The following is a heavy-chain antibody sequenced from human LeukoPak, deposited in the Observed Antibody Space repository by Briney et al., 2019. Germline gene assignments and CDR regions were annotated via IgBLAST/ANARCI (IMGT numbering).Heavy chain of an antibody. V-gene: IGHV4-31*03. CDR1: GGSISSGGYS. CDR3: ARAALPPTVPNGIDY. Sequence: SETLSLTCTVSGGSISSGGYSWSWIRQHPGKGLEWIGYIYYSGSTYYNPSLKSRVTISVDTSKNQFSLKLSSVTAADTAVYYCARAALPPTVPNGIDYWGQGTLVTVSS. J-gene: IGHJ4*02. CDR2: IYYSGST. D-gene: IGHD4-17*01.